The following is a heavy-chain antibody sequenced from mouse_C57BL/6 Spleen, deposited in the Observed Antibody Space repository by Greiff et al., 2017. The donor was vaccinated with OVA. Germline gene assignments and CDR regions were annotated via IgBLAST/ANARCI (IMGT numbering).Heavy chain of an antibody. Sequence: VQLQQPGTELVKPGASVKLSCKASGYTFTSYWMHWVKQRPGQGLEWIGNINPSNGGTNYNEKFKSKATLTVDKSSSTAYMQLSSLTSEDAAVEYCARGGTAQTMDYWGQGTSVTVSS. J-gene: IGHJ4*01. CDR1: GYTFTSYW. CDR2: INPSNGGT. D-gene: IGHD3-2*02. CDR3: ARGGTAQTMDY. V-gene: IGHV1-53*01.